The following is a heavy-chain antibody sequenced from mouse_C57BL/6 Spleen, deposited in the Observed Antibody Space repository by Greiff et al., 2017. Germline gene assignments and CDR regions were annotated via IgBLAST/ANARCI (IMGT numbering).Heavy chain of an antibody. CDR3: ERRRSAYAMDY. V-gene: IGHV1-69*01. J-gene: IGHJ4*01. Sequence: VQLKQPGAELVMPGASVKLSCKASGYTFTSYWMHWVKQRPGQGLEWIGELDPSDSYPNYNPQFKGKSTLTVDKSSCTSYMLLSSLTSEDSAVYYGERRRSAYAMDYWGQGTSVTVSS. CDR2: LDPSDSYP. CDR1: GYTFTSYW.